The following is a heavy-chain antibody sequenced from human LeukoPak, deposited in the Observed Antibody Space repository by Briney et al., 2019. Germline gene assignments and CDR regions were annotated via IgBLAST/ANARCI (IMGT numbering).Heavy chain of an antibody. CDR3: ANQEVDTAMVTLYYYYYYMDV. CDR1: GFTFSSYA. D-gene: IGHD5-18*01. V-gene: IGHV3-23*01. CDR2: ISGSGGST. J-gene: IGHJ6*03. Sequence: GGSLRLSCAASGFTFSSYAMGWVRQAPGKGLEWVSAISGSGGSTYYADSVKGRFTISRDNSKNTLYLQMNSLRAEDTAVYYCANQEVDTAMVTLYYYYYYMDVWGKGTTVTVSS.